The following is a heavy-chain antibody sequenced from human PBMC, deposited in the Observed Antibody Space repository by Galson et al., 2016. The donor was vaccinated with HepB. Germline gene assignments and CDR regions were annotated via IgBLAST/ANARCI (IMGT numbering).Heavy chain of an antibody. J-gene: IGHJ6*02. CDR1: GYSFLSHG. CDR3: ARDDDWPNYYYYCMDV. CDR2: ISAHNGNT. Sequence: SVKVSCKASGYSFLSHGISWVRQAPGQGLEWMGWISAHNGNTNYPQKLQGRVIMTTDTSTSTAYMELRSLRSDDTAVYYCARDDDWPNYYYYCMDVWGQGTTVTVSS. D-gene: IGHD3-10*01. V-gene: IGHV1-18*01.